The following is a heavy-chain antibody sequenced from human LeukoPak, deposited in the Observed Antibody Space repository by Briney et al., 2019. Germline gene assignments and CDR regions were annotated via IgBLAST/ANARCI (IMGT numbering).Heavy chain of an antibody. Sequence: GGSLRLSCAASGFTFRSFAMSWVRQAPGKGLEWVSGIIGSGRTTFCADSVKGRFTISRDNSKNILYLQMNSLRAEDTAIYYCAKKEGDTYFSWYMDVWGKGTTVTVSS. J-gene: IGHJ6*03. V-gene: IGHV3-23*01. D-gene: IGHD2-21*01. CDR2: IIGSGRTT. CDR1: GFTFRSFA. CDR3: AKKEGDTYFSWYMDV.